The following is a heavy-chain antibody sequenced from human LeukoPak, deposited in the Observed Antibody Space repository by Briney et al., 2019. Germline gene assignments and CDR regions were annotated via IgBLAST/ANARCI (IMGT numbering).Heavy chain of an antibody. CDR3: ARERSGDSSGFYPGYGFDI. V-gene: IGHV1-18*01. Sequence: ASVKVSCKTSGYTFTGYGLCWVRQAPGQGLEWMGWISAYTGNTNYAQILQGRVTLTTDTSTTTAYMELRSLRSDDTAVYYCARERSGDSSGFYPGYGFDIWGQGTMVTVSS. J-gene: IGHJ3*02. CDR2: ISAYTGNT. D-gene: IGHD3-22*01. CDR1: GYTFTGYG.